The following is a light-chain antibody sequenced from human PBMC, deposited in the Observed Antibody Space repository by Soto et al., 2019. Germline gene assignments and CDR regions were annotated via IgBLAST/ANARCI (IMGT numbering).Light chain of an antibody. CDR2: YDD. J-gene: IGLJ7*01. Sequence: QSVLTQPPSVSEAPRRRVTISCSGSSSNIGNNAVNWYQQLPGKAPKLLIYYDDLLPSGVSDRFSGSKSGTSASLAISGLQSGDEADYYCAAWDDSLSGAVFGGGTQLTVL. CDR3: AAWDDSLSGAV. V-gene: IGLV1-36*01. CDR1: SSNIGNNA.